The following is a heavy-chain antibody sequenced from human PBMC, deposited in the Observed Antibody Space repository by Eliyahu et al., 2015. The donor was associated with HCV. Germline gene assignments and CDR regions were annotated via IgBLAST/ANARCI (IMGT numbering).Heavy chain of an antibody. V-gene: IGHV3-53*01. Sequence: EVQLVXSGGGLIQPGGSLXLXCAAXGFPVSTTXLTXVRQAPGRGLEWVAVIYSAGGTDYADSVKGRFALSRDTSKNTLSLQVNNLRAEDTAIYYCARGISDYGGFDYWGQGTLVTVSS. CDR2: IYSAGGT. D-gene: IGHD4-23*01. J-gene: IGHJ4*02. CDR3: ARGISDYGGFDY. CDR1: GFPVSTTX.